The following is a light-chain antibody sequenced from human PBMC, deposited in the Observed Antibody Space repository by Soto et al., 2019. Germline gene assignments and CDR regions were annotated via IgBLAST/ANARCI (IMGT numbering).Light chain of an antibody. Sequence: EIVLTQSPATLSVSPGESATLSCRASRSVSSNLAWYQQKPGQSPRLLIYFASTRATGVPARFSGSGSGTEFTLTISGLQSEDFAVYYCQQFKGWPPLTFGGGTKVEIK. V-gene: IGKV3-15*01. J-gene: IGKJ4*01. CDR2: FAS. CDR1: RSVSSN. CDR3: QQFKGWPPLT.